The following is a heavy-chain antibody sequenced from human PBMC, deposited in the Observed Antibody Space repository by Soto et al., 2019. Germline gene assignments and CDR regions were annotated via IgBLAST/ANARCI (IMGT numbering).Heavy chain of an antibody. J-gene: IGHJ6*02. CDR3: ARDPGGGYCSGGSYSDYYYGMDX. D-gene: IGHD2-15*01. V-gene: IGHV1-18*01. Sequence: ASVKGSCKASGYTFTSYGISWVRQAPGQGLEWMGWISAYNGNTNYAQKLQGRVTMTTDTSTSTAYMELRSLRSDDTAVYYCARDPGGGYCSGGSYSDYYYGMDXWGQGTTVTVSS. CDR2: ISAYNGNT. CDR1: GYTFTSYG.